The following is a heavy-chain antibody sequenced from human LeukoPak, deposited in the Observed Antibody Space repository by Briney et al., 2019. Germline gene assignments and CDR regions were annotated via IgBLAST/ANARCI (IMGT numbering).Heavy chain of an antibody. CDR3: ASDDGNIVASCY. V-gene: IGHV1-69*04. CDR2: IIPILGIA. J-gene: IGHJ4*02. CDR1: GGTFSSYA. D-gene: IGHD5-12*01. Sequence: SVKVSCKASGGTFSSYAISWVRQAPGQGLEWMGRIIPILGIANYAQKFQGRVTITADKSTSTAYMELSSLRSEDTAVYYCASDDGNIVASCYWGQGTLVTVSS.